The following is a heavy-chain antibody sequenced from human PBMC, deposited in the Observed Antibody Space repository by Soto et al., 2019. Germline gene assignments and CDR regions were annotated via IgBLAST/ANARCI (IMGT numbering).Heavy chain of an antibody. V-gene: IGHV3-30-3*01. CDR1: GFTFSNYA. J-gene: IGHJ4*02. D-gene: IGHD4-17*01. CDR3: ARALSGTVTHYTTDF. CDR2: ISYDGVHK. Sequence: QVQLVESGGGVVQPGRSLRLSCAASGFTFSNYALNWVRQAPGKGLEWVAVISYDGVHKYYADSVKARFTISRDNPKNTVYLQMDSLRPDDTATYYCARALSGTVTHYTTDFWGQGTLVIVSS.